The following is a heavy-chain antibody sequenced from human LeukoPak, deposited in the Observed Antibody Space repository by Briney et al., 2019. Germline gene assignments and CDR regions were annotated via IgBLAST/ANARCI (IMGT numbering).Heavy chain of an antibody. J-gene: IGHJ4*02. V-gene: IGHV4-59*08. CDR1: GGSISSYY. CDR2: IYYSGST. D-gene: IGHD5-18*01. CDR3: ARRKGDTAMGMFDY. Sequence: PSETLSLTCTVSGGSISSYYWSWIRQPPGKGLEWIGYIYYSGSTNYNPSLKSRVTISVDTSKNQFSLKLSSVTAADTAVYYCARRKGDTAMGMFDYWGQGTLVTVSS.